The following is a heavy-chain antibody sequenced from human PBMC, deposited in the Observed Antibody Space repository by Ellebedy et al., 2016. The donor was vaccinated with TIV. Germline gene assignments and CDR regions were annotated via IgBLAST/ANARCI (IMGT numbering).Heavy chain of an antibody. CDR2: INAGNGNT. J-gene: IGHJ4*02. CDR1: GYNFTSYA. D-gene: IGHD3-22*01. CDR3: ARAEADYDSGGYGGGDY. V-gene: IGHV1-3*01. Sequence: ASVKVSCKASGYNFTSYAMHWVRQAPGQRLEWMGWINAGNGNTNYALKLQGRVTMTTDTSTSTAYMELRSLRSDDTAVYYCARAEADYDSGGYGGGDYWGQGTLVTVSS.